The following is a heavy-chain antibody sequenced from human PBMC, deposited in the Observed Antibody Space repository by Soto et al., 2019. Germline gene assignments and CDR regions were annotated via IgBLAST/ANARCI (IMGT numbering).Heavy chain of an antibody. J-gene: IGHJ1*01. CDR1: GYTFTSYG. D-gene: IGHD6-19*01. V-gene: IGHV1-18*01. Sequence: QVQLVQSGAEVKKPGASVKVSCKASGYTFTSYGISWVRQAPGQGLAWIGWISAYNGNTNYAQKLQDRVTMTTDTSTSTAYMELRSLRSDDTAVYYCARDRRSGWYRGRSLQHWGQGTLVTVSS. CDR2: ISAYNGNT. CDR3: ARDRRSGWYRGRSLQH.